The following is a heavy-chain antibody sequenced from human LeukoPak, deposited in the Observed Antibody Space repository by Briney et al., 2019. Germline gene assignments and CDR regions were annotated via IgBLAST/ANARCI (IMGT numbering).Heavy chain of an antibody. CDR2: IYYSGST. CDR1: GGSISSYY. Sequence: SSETLSLTCTVSGGSISSYYWSWIRQPPGKGLEWIGYIYYSGSTNYNPSLKSRVTISVDTSKNQFSLKLSSVTAADTAVYYCARVGGGSSSWYEFDYWGQGTLVTVSS. CDR3: ARVGGGSSSWYEFDY. J-gene: IGHJ4*02. D-gene: IGHD6-13*01. V-gene: IGHV4-59*01.